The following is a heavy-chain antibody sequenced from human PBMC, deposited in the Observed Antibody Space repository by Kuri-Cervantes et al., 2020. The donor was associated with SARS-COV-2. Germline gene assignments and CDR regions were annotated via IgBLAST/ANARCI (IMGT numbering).Heavy chain of an antibody. CDR1: GGSISSHY. D-gene: IGHD7-27*01. Sequence: SETLSLTCTVSGGSISSHYWSWIRQPPGKGLEWIGYIYYSGSTNYNPSLKSRVTISVDTSKDQFSLKLSSVTAADTAVYYCVRHEAGEMVYWGQGTLVTVSS. V-gene: IGHV4-59*08. CDR3: VRHEAGEMVY. CDR2: IYYSGST. J-gene: IGHJ4*02.